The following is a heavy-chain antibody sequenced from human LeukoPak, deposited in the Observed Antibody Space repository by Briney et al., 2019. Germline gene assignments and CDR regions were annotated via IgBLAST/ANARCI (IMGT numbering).Heavy chain of an antibody. Sequence: ASVKVSCKASGYTFTGYYMHWVRQAPGQGLEWMGWISAYNGNTNYAQKLQGRVTMTTDTSTSTAYMELRSLRSDDTAVYYCARDLRWELPVDYWGQGTLVTVSS. J-gene: IGHJ4*02. CDR1: GYTFTGYY. CDR2: ISAYNGNT. D-gene: IGHD1-26*01. V-gene: IGHV1-18*04. CDR3: ARDLRWELPVDY.